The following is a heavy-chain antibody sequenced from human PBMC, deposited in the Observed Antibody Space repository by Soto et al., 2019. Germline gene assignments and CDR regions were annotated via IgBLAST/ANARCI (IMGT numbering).Heavy chain of an antibody. CDR3: AKGSRYCSSTSCYPYYYYYGMDV. CDR2: ISGSGGST. Sequence: PGGSLRLSCAASGFTFSSYAMSWVRQAPGKGLEWVSAISGSGGSTYYADSVKGRFTISRDNSKNTLYLQMNSLRAEDTAVYYCAKGSRYCSSTSCYPYYYYYGMDVWGQGTTVTVS. CDR1: GFTFSSYA. D-gene: IGHD2-2*01. J-gene: IGHJ6*02. V-gene: IGHV3-23*01.